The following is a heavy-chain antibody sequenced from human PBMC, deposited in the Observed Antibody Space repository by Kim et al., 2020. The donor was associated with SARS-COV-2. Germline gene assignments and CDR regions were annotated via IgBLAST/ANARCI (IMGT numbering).Heavy chain of an antibody. CDR3: ARDRLGYCSSTSCYGWWNYYYGMDV. J-gene: IGHJ6*02. V-gene: IGHV4-31*03. D-gene: IGHD2-2*01. CDR1: GGSISSGGYY. Sequence: SETLSLTCTVSGGSISSGGYYWSWIRQHPGKGQEWIGYIYYSGSTYYNPSLKSRVTISVDTSKNQFSLKLSSVTAADTAMYYCARDRLGYCSSTSCYGWWNYYYGMDVWGQGTTVTVSS. CDR2: IYYSGST.